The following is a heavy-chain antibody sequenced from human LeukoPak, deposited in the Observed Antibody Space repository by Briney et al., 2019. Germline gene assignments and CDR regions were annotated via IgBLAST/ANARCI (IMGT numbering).Heavy chain of an antibody. Sequence: SETLSLTCSVSGDSISDFYWNWIRQPPGKGLEWIGYIYYSGSTNYNPSLKSRVTISVDTSKNQFSLKLSSVTAADTAVYYCARHVDDYSNFDYWGQGTLVTVSS. CDR3: ARHVDDYSNFDY. CDR1: GDSISDFY. V-gene: IGHV4-59*08. J-gene: IGHJ4*02. CDR2: IYYSGST. D-gene: IGHD4-11*01.